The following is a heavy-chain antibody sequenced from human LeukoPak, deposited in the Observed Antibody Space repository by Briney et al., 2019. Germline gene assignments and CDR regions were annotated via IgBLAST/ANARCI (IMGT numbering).Heavy chain of an antibody. CDR3: ARVRPNKYCSGGCCYQTGGMDV. CDR1: GFTFSSYA. Sequence: GGSLRLSCAASGFTFSSYAMHWVRQAPGKGLEWVAVISYDGSNKYYADSVKGRFTISRDNSKNTLYLQMNSLRAEDTAVYYCARVRPNKYCSGGCCYQTGGMDVWGQGTTVTVSS. CDR2: ISYDGSNK. D-gene: IGHD2-15*01. V-gene: IGHV3-30-3*01. J-gene: IGHJ6*02.